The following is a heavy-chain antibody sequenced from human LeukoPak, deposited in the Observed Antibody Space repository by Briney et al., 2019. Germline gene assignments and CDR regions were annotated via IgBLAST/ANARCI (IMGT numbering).Heavy chain of an antibody. CDR1: GFTFSGSA. Sequence: PGGSLRLSCAASGFTFSGSAMHWVRQTSGKGLEWVGRIRSKANSYATAYAASVKGRFTISRDDSKNTAYLQMNSLKTEDTAVYYCTVAHTMVRGVNWRQGTLVTVSS. D-gene: IGHD3-10*01. CDR3: TVAHTMVRGVN. J-gene: IGHJ4*02. V-gene: IGHV3-73*01. CDR2: IRSKANSYAT.